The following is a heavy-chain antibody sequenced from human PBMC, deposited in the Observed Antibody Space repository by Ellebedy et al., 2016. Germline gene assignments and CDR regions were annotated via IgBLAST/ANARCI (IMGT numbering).Heavy chain of an antibody. CDR1: GFTFSSYS. V-gene: IGHV3-21*04. Sequence: GGSLRLSCAASGFTFSSYSMNWVRQAPGKGLEWVSSISSSSSYIYYADSVKGRFTISRDNAKNSLYLQMNSLRAEDTAVYYCARDCHYYDSSGPHETCGYFQHWGQGTLVTVSS. CDR2: ISSSSSYI. CDR3: ARDCHYYDSSGPHETCGYFQH. J-gene: IGHJ1*01. D-gene: IGHD3-22*01.